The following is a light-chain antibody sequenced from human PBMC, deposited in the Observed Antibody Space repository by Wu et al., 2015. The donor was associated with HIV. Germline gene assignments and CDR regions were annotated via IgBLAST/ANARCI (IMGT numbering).Light chain of an antibody. V-gene: IGKV3-11*01. CDR1: QTVSRF. CDR2: DTS. J-gene: IGKJ1*01. Sequence: EIVMTQSPPTLSVSPGERATLSCRASQTVSRFLAWYQHKPGQAPRVLIYDTSNRAAGIPTRFSGSGFGTDFTLTISSLEPEDFAVYYCHQRTTWPRTFGQGTKVEVK. CDR3: HQRTTWPRT.